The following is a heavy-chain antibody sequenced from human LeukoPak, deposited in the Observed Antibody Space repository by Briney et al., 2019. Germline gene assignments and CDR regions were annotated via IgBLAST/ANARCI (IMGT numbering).Heavy chain of an antibody. CDR1: GGSISSYY. CDR2: IYYSGST. CDR3: ARSPFFNPENWFDP. Sequence: SETLSLTCTVSGGSISSYYWSWIRQPPGKGLEWIGYIYYSGSTNYNPSLKSRVTISVDTSKNQFSLKLSSVTAADTAVYYRARSPFFNPENWFDPWGQGTLVTVSS. J-gene: IGHJ5*02. V-gene: IGHV4-59*01.